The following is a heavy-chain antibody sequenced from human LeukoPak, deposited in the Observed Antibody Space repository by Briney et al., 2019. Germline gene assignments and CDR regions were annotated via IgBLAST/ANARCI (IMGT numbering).Heavy chain of an antibody. D-gene: IGHD3-3*01. CDR3: AREYYDFWSGPDYYCYGMDV. CDR2: IYYSGST. Sequence: SETLSLTCTVSGGSISSYYWSWIRQPPGKGLEWIGYIYYSGSTNYNPPLKSRVTISVDTSKNQFSLKLSSVTAADTAVYYCAREYYDFWSGPDYYCYGMDVWGQGTTVTVSS. V-gene: IGHV4-59*01. CDR1: GGSISSYY. J-gene: IGHJ6*02.